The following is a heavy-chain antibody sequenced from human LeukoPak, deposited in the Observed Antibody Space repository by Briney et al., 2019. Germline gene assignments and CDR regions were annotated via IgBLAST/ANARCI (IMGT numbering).Heavy chain of an antibody. CDR2: IYYSGST. V-gene: IGHV4-59*01. D-gene: IGHD6-19*01. CDR1: GGPISSYY. J-gene: IGHJ4*02. CDR3: ASGAVADSNDY. Sequence: SETLSLTCAVSGGPISSYYWSWIRQPPGKGLEWIGYIYYSGSTNYNPSLKSRVTISVDTSKNQFSLKLSSVTAADTAVYYCASGAVADSNDYWGQGTLVTVSS.